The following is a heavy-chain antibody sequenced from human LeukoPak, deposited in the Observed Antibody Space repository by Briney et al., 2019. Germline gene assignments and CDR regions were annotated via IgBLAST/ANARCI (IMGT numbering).Heavy chain of an antibody. J-gene: IGHJ5*02. Sequence: PSETLSLTCTVSGGSIGTYYWSWMRQPPGKGLEWIGYIYYSGSTYYNPSLKSRVTISVDTSKNQFSLKLSSVTAADTAVYYCARYYYGSGSYYNALDNWFDPWGQGTLVTVSS. CDR1: GGSIGTYY. CDR2: IYYSGST. V-gene: IGHV4-59*06. D-gene: IGHD3-10*01. CDR3: ARYYYGSGSYYNALDNWFDP.